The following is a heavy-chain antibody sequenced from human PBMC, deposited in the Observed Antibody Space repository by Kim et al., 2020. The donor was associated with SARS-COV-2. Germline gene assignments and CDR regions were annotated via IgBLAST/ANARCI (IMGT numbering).Heavy chain of an antibody. Sequence: GGSLRLSCAASGLTFGTYVVAWVRQAPGKGLEWVSGITSNGITSYIDSLKGRFTISSDNSKNTMYLQMNNLRADDTAPYFCSRGVTYWGQGTLVTVSP. V-gene: IGHV3-23*01. D-gene: IGHD2-21*02. CDR3: SRGVTY. CDR2: ITSNGIT. J-gene: IGHJ4*02. CDR1: GLTFGTYV.